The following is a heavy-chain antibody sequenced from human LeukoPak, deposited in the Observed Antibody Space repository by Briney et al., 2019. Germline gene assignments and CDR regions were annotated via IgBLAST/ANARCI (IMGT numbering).Heavy chain of an antibody. Sequence: SETLSLTCVVSGGSISSSNYHWGWIRQPPGKGLEWIGSIYYSGSTYYNPSLKTRVTVSVDTSKDQFSLKVSSVTAADTAVYYCASAKVVAATHWIDSWGQGTLVIVSS. J-gene: IGHJ5*01. CDR1: GGSISSSNYH. CDR2: IYYSGST. V-gene: IGHV4-39*01. D-gene: IGHD2-15*01. CDR3: ASAKVVAATHWIDS.